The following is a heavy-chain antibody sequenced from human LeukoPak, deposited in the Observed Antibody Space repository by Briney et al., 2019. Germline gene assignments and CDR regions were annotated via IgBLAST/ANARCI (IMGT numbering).Heavy chain of an antibody. CDR3: AREKKQPAPHWGY. CDR2: IYYSGST. CDR1: GGSISSGGYY. V-gene: IGHV4-31*03. Sequence: SQTLSLTCTVSGGSISSGGYYWSWIRQHPGKGLEWIGYIYYSGSTYYNPSLKSRVTISVDTSKNQFSLKLSSVTAADTAVYYCAREKKQPAPHWGYWGQETLVTVSS. D-gene: IGHD3-16*01. J-gene: IGHJ4*02.